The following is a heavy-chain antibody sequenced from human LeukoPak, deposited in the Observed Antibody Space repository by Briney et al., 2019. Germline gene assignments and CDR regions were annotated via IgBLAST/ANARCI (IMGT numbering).Heavy chain of an antibody. Sequence: GAPVKVSCKASGGTFSSYAISWVRQAPGQGLEWMGGIIPIFGTANYAQKFQGRATITADESTSTAYMELSSLRSEDTAVYYCARDRGGQMATIGRNAFDIWGQGTMVTVSS. CDR3: ARDRGGQMATIGRNAFDI. CDR2: IIPIFGTA. CDR1: GGTFSSYA. J-gene: IGHJ3*02. V-gene: IGHV1-69*13. D-gene: IGHD5-24*01.